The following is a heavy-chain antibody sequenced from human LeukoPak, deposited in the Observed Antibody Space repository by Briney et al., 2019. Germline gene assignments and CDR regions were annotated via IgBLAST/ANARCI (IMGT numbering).Heavy chain of an antibody. J-gene: IGHJ4*02. D-gene: IGHD5-12*01. Sequence: GGSLRLSCAASGFTFSNAWMSWVRQAPGKGLEWVGRIKSKTDGGTTDYAAPVKGRFTISRDDSKNTLYLQMNSLKTEDTAVYYCTTATIRYDHFDYWGQGTQVTVSS. CDR1: GFTFSNAW. CDR2: IKSKTDGGTT. CDR3: TTATIRYDHFDY. V-gene: IGHV3-15*01.